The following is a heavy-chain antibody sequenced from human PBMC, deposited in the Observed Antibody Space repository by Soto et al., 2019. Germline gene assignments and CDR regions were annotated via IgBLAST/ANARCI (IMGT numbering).Heavy chain of an antibody. CDR2: IKQDGSEK. D-gene: IGHD3-16*02. CDR1: GFTFSSYW. Sequence: GGSLRLSCAAPGFTFSSYWMSWVRQAPGKGLEWVANIKQDGSEKYYVDSVKGRFTISRDNAKNSLYLQMNSLRAEDTAVYYCARVAQYYDYIWGSYRYIGDYYYYMDVWGKGTTVTVSS. V-gene: IGHV3-7*01. J-gene: IGHJ6*03. CDR3: ARVAQYYDYIWGSYRYIGDYYYYMDV.